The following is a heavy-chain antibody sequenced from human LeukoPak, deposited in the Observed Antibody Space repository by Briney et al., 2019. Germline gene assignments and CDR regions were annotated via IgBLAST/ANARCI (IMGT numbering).Heavy chain of an antibody. D-gene: IGHD3-10*01. J-gene: IGHJ5*02. CDR2: ISAYNGNT. CDR3: ARGILWFGEPNWFDP. V-gene: IGHV1-18*01. Sequence: WASVKVSCKASGYTFTSYGISWVRQAPGQGLEWMGWISAYNGNTNYAQKLQGRVTMTTDTSTSTAYMELRSLRSDDTAVYYCARGILWFGEPNWFDPWGQGTLVTVSS. CDR1: GYTFTSYG.